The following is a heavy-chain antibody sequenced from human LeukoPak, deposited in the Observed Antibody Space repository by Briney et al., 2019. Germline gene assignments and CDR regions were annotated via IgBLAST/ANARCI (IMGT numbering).Heavy chain of an antibody. D-gene: IGHD2-2*01. CDR3: SRGRRRRDIVVVPATWPMGY. Sequence: GASVTVSCKASGYTFTSYDINWVRQATAQGLSWMGWMNPNSGNTGYAQKFQGRVTLTRNTSLSTAYMYLSILRPGDTAVSFCSRGRRRRDIVVVPATWPMGYWGQGTLDSVPS. V-gene: IGHV1-8*03. CDR1: GYTFTSYD. J-gene: IGHJ4*02. CDR2: MNPNSGNT.